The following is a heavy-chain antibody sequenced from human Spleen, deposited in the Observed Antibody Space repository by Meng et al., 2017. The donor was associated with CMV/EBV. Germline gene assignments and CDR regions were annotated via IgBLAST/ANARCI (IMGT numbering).Heavy chain of an antibody. CDR2: ISSSTTTI. CDR3: AREPSSSPVPDF. CDR1: GFTFNDYY. Sequence: GGSLRLSCAASGFTFNDYYMTWIRQAPGKGLEWVSYISSSTTTIYYAHSVKGRFTVSRDNTNNSLYLQMNSLSGEDTAVYYCAREPSSSPVPDFWGQGTLVTVSS. J-gene: IGHJ4*02. D-gene: IGHD6-13*01. V-gene: IGHV3-11*04.